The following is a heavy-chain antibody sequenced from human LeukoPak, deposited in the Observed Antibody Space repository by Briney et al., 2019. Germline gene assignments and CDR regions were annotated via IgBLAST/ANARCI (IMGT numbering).Heavy chain of an antibody. V-gene: IGHV3-7*01. CDR1: EFSLSNFW. J-gene: IGHJ2*01. CDR3: ARGGNHGDYWYFDL. D-gene: IGHD4-17*01. Sequence: PGGSLRLSCSASEFSLSNFWMSWVRQAPGKGPEWVANIKQDGSEKYYVDSVKGRLTIPRDNAETSLHLQMHSLRAEDTAVYYCARGGNHGDYWYFDLWGRGTLVTVSS. CDR2: IKQDGSEK.